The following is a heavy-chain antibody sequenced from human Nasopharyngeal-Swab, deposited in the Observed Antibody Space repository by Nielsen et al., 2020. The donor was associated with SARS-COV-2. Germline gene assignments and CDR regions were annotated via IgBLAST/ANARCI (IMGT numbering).Heavy chain of an antibody. D-gene: IGHD5-12*01. CDR1: GFTFSKFA. J-gene: IGHJ6*02. CDR3: AKDRDSGDDSEEYYHYYGMDV. V-gene: IGHV3-23*01. Sequence: GESLKISCAASGFTFSKFAMSWVRQAPGKGLEWVSVISGGSDSTYYTDSVRGRFTISRDNSKNTLNLQMNNLRAEDTAIYYCAKDRDSGDDSEEYYHYYGMDVWGQGAPVTVSS. CDR2: ISGGSDST.